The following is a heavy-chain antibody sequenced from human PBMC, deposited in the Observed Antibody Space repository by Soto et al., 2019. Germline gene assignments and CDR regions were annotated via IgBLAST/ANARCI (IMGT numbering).Heavy chain of an antibody. CDR3: ARDSVATARAFDI. Sequence: QVQLQESGPGLVRPSQTLSLTCTVSGGSISSGGYYWSWIRQHPGKGLEWIGYIYYSGSTYYNPSLKSRVTISVDTSKNQFSLKLSSVTAADTAVYYCARDSVATARAFDIWGQGTMVTVSS. CDR1: GGSISSGGYY. D-gene: IGHD5-12*01. V-gene: IGHV4-31*03. J-gene: IGHJ3*02. CDR2: IYYSGST.